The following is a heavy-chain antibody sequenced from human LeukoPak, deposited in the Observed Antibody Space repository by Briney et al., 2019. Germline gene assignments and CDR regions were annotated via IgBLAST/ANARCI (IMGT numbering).Heavy chain of an antibody. CDR2: INPNSGGT. CDR1: GYTFTGYY. Sequence: ASVKVSCKASGYTFTGYYMHWVRQAPGQGLEWMGWINPNSGGTNYAQKFQGRVTMTRDTSISTAYMELSRLRSDDTAVYYCARDRITIFGVVIGDAFDIWGQGTMVTVPS. V-gene: IGHV1-2*02. CDR3: ARDRITIFGVVIGDAFDI. J-gene: IGHJ3*02. D-gene: IGHD3-3*01.